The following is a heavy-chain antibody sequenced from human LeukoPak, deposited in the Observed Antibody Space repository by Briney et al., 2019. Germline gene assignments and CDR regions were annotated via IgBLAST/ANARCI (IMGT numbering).Heavy chain of an antibody. CDR1: GYTLTSYY. J-gene: IGHJ4*02. CDR3: ARGTLRYFDF. D-gene: IGHD3-9*01. CDR2: INPSGGRTT. V-gene: IGHV1-46*01. Sequence: ASVKVFCKASGYTLTSYYMHWVRQAPGQGPEWMGVINPSGGRTTSYAQKLQGRVTMTRDTSVRTVNMVVRRLRSEDTDVYYCARGTLRYFDFWGQGTLVTVSS.